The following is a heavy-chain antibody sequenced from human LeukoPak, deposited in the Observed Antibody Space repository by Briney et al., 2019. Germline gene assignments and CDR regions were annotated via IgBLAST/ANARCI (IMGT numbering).Heavy chain of an antibody. CDR2: IYHSGST. CDR1: GGSISSYY. D-gene: IGHD3-10*01. V-gene: IGHV4-59*12. CDR3: ARAGFSNWFDP. Sequence: PSETLSLTCTVSGGSISSYYWSWIRQPPGKGLEWIGYIYHSGSTYYNPSLKSRVTISVDRSKNQFSLKLSSVTAADTAVYYCARAGFSNWFDPWGQGTLVTVSS. J-gene: IGHJ5*02.